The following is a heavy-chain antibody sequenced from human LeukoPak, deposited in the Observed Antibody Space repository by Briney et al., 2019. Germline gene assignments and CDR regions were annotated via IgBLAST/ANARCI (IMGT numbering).Heavy chain of an antibody. V-gene: IGHV1-18*01. Sequence: ASVKVSCKASGYTFTSYGISWVRQAPGQGLEWMGWISAYNGNTNYAQKFQGRVTITADESTSTAYMELSSLRSEDTAVYYCARESAMGFDYWGQGTLVTVSS. CDR1: GYTFTSYG. CDR2: ISAYNGNT. CDR3: ARESAMGFDY. J-gene: IGHJ4*02. D-gene: IGHD5-18*01.